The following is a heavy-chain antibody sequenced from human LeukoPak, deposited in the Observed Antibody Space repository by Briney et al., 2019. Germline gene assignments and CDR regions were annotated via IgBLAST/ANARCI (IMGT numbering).Heavy chain of an antibody. V-gene: IGHV4-59*01. Sequence: PSETLSLTCTVSGGSISSYYWSWIRQPPGKGLEWIGYIYYSGSTNYNPSLKSRVTISVDTSKNQFSLKLSSVTAADTAVYYCASLVVITSGAFDIWGQGTVVTVSS. CDR2: IYYSGST. J-gene: IGHJ3*02. CDR1: GGSISSYY. CDR3: ASLVVITSGAFDI. D-gene: IGHD3-22*01.